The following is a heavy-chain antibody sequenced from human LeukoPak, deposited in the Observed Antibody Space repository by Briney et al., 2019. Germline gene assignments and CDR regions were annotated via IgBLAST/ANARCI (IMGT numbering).Heavy chain of an antibody. Sequence: PSETLSLTCTVSSDSVSNSYWSWIRQPPGIGLEWIGYVHYTGRTNHNPSLKSRVTISVDTSKNQFSLKLNSVTAADTAVYYCARVNVWFGAPYGVDVWGQGTTVTVSS. CDR2: VHYTGRT. D-gene: IGHD3-10*01. CDR3: ARVNVWFGAPYGVDV. J-gene: IGHJ6*02. CDR1: SDSVSNSY. V-gene: IGHV4-59*02.